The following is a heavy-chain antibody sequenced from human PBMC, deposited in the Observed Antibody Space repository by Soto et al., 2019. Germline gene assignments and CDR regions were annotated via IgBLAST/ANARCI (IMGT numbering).Heavy chain of an antibody. J-gene: IGHJ6*02. CDR1: GFSLSTSGMC. Sequence: TLSLTCTVSGFSLSTSGMCGSWIRQPPGKALECLARIDWDDDKYYSTSLKTRLTISKDTSKNQVVLTMTNMDPVDTATYYCARMAPVAPWGMDVWGQGTTVTVSS. CDR2: IDWDDDK. V-gene: IGHV2-70*11. D-gene: IGHD2-15*01. CDR3: ARMAPVAPWGMDV.